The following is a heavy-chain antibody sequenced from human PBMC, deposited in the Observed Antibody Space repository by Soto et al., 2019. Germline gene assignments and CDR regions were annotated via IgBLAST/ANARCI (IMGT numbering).Heavy chain of an antibody. CDR3: ARDRGYPETYGMDV. CDR1: GGSISSYY. Sequence: QVQLQESGPGLVKPSETLSLTCTVSGGSISSYYWSWIRQPPGKGLEWIGYIYYSGSTNYNPSLKSRVTISVDTSKNLFSLKLSSVTAADTAVYYCARDRGYPETYGMDVWGQGTTVTVSS. J-gene: IGHJ6*02. V-gene: IGHV4-59*01. CDR2: IYYSGST. D-gene: IGHD3-10*01.